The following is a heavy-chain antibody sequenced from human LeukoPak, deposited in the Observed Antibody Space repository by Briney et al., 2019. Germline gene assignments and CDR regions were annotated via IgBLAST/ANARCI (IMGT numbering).Heavy chain of an antibody. Sequence: SEILSLTCTVSGGSITNYYWSWIRQPPGKGLEWIGYTYYSGSTTSNPSLKSRFTISVDTSKNQFSLRLSSVTAADTAVYYCARYYDVLTGYYTFDYWGQGTLVTVSS. CDR1: GGSITNYY. J-gene: IGHJ4*02. V-gene: IGHV4-59*12. CDR2: TYYSGST. CDR3: ARYYDVLTGYYTFDY. D-gene: IGHD3-9*01.